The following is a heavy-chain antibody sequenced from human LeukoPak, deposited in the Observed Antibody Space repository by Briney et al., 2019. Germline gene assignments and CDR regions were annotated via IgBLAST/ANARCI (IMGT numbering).Heavy chain of an antibody. CDR3: ARGPHLYSSGPTPFDY. D-gene: IGHD6-19*01. CDR2: TSYDGSNK. CDR1: GFTFSSFS. Sequence: GGSLRLSCAATGFTFSSFSMHWVRQAPGKGLEWVAVTSYDGSNKYYADSVKGRFTISRDNSKNTLYLQMNSLRTEDTAVYYCARGPHLYSSGPTPFDYWGQGTLVTVSS. J-gene: IGHJ4*02. V-gene: IGHV3-30*03.